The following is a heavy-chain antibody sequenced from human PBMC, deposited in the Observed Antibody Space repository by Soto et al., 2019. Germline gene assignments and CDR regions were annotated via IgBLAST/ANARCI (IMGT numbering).Heavy chain of an antibody. CDR3: ARDAGYSSSWYYFDY. CDR1: GGTFSSYA. V-gene: IGHV1-69*13. D-gene: IGHD6-13*01. CDR2: IIPIFGTA. Sequence: SVKVSCKASGGTFSSYAISWVRQAPGQGLEWMGGIIPIFGTANYAQKFQGRVTITADASTSTAYMELSSLRSEDTAVYYCARDAGYSSSWYYFDYWGQGTLVTVSS. J-gene: IGHJ4*02.